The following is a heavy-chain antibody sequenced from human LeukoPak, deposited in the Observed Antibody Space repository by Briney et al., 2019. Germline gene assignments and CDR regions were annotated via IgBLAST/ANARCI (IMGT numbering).Heavy chain of an antibody. J-gene: IGHJ4*02. V-gene: IGHV3-74*01. CDR2: INSDGSST. CDR3: AREPHGGSGYFDY. Sequence: AGGSLRLSCAASGFTFSSYWMHWVRKAPGKGLVWVSRINSDGSSTSYADSVKGRFTISRDNAKNTLYLQMNSLRAEDTAVYYCAREPHGGSGYFDYWGQGTLVTVSS. D-gene: IGHD3-22*01. CDR1: GFTFSSYW.